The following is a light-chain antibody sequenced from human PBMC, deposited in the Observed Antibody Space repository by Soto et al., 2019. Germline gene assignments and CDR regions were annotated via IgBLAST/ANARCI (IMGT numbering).Light chain of an antibody. V-gene: IGKV1-39*01. CDR1: QSIRSY. Sequence: DIQMTQSPSSLSASVGDRVTITCRASQSIRSYLNWYQQKQGKAPKLXIYAASSLQSGVPSRFSGSGSGTDFTLTISSLQPEDFATYYCQQSYSTTKTFGQGTKVDIK. CDR2: AAS. CDR3: QQSYSTTKT. J-gene: IGKJ1*01.